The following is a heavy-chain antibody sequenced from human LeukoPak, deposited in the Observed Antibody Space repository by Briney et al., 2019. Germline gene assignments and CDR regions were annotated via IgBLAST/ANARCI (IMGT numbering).Heavy chain of an antibody. CDR2: IYTSGST. D-gene: IGHD5-18*01. CDR3: ARGIQNLYSYGYGSFDY. CDR1: GGSISSYY. V-gene: IGHV4-4*07. J-gene: IGHJ4*02. Sequence: SETLYLTCTVSGGSISSYYWSWIRQPAGKGLEWIGRIYTSGSTNYNPSLKSRVTMSVATSKNQFSLKLSSVTAADTAVYYCARGIQNLYSYGYGSFDYWGQGTLVTVSS.